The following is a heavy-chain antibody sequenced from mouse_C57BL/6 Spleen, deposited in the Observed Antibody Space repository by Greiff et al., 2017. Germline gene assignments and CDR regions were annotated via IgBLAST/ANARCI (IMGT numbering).Heavy chain of an antibody. CDR3: ARSGTAQAGMDY. J-gene: IGHJ4*01. V-gene: IGHV1-42*01. D-gene: IGHD3-2*02. CDR2: INPSTGGT. Sequence: VQLQQSGPELVKPGASVKISCKASGYSFTGYYMNWVKQSPEKSLEWIGEINPSTGGTTYNQKFKAKATLTVDKSSSTAYMQLKSLTSEDSAVYYCARSGTAQAGMDYWGQGTSVTVSS. CDR1: GYSFTGYY.